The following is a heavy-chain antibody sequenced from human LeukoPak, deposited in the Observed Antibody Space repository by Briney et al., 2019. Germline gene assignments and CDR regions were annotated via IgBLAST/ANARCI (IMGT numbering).Heavy chain of an antibody. V-gene: IGHV3-23*01. CDR3: AKGRGTTVTSAANY. CDR1: GFTFRSFA. J-gene: IGHJ4*02. Sequence: GGSLRLSCAASGFTFRSFAMSCVRQAPGKGLEWVSSISGSNDNTYYADSVKDRFTISRDNSKNTLSLQMNSLRAEDTAVYYCAKGRGTTVTSAANYWGQGALVTVSS. CDR2: ISGSNDNT. D-gene: IGHD4-17*01.